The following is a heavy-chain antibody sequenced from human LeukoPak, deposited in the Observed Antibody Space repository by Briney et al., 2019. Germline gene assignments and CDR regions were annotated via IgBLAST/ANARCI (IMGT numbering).Heavy chain of an antibody. V-gene: IGHV1-69*13. Sequence: SVKVSCKASGGTFSSYAISWVRQAPGQGLEWMGGIIPIFGTANYAQKFQGRVTITADESTSTAYMELSSLRSEDTAVYYCARGVSREWLVRNALDIWGQGTMVTVSS. D-gene: IGHD6-19*01. CDR3: ARGVSREWLVRNALDI. CDR2: IIPIFGTA. CDR1: GGTFSSYA. J-gene: IGHJ3*02.